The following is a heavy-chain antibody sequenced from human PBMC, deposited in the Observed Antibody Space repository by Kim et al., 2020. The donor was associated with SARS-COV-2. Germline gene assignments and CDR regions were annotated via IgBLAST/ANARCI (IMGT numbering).Heavy chain of an antibody. D-gene: IGHD6-19*01. CDR1: GDSVSSNSAA. CDR2: TYYRSKWYN. V-gene: IGHV6-1*01. CDR3: ERYQKGTRAVAGTRHFGI. J-gene: IGHJ3*02. Sequence: SQTLSLTCAISGDSVSSNSAAWNWIRQSPSRVLEWLGRTYYRSKWYNDYALSVKSPITINPDTSKNQFSLQLNSVTPEEKALYYCERYQKGTRAVAGTRHFGIWGQGIMVNVSS.